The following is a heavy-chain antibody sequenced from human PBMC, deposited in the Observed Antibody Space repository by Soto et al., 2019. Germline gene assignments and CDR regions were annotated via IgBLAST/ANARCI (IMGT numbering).Heavy chain of an antibody. Sequence: SGKIECKAASYSLSIYTMDCVGRAPGQGLEWLGWIRAYNGNTKYVEKLQGRVTMTTDTSTSTAYMELRNLRSDDTAVYYCERESKQWLDFRGPGTPVTVSS. CDR3: ERESKQWLDF. CDR2: IRAYNGNT. J-gene: IGHJ4*02. D-gene: IGHD6-19*01. CDR1: SYSLSIYT. V-gene: IGHV1-18*04.